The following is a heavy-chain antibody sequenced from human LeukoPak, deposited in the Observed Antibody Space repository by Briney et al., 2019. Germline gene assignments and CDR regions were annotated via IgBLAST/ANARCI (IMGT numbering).Heavy chain of an antibody. CDR1: GGSISASSHY. CDR3: ARRDYRAWIDP. Sequence: SETLSLTCSVSGGSISASSHYWAWVRQPPGKGLEWIGRVYYTGSIRYNTSLKSRVTISVDMSNNDLFLTVPSVPAADTAFYYCARRDYRAWIDPWGQGILVTVSP. CDR2: VYYTGSI. V-gene: IGHV4-39*01. J-gene: IGHJ5*02. D-gene: IGHD2-21*01.